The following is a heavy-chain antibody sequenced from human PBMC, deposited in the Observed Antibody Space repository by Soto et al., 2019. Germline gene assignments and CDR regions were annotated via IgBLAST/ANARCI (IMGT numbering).Heavy chain of an antibody. D-gene: IGHD3-3*01. CDR3: ARKFGVVIPLDS. CDR1: GYSFSSYA. CDR2: ISAYNGDT. Sequence: QVQLVQSGPEVKKPGASVKVSCKASGYSFSSYAFSWVRQAPGQGLEWMGWISAYNGDTNYAQELQGRFTMTTDTSTSTAYMELRGLRSDDTAVYSCARKFGVVIPLDSWGQGTLVTVSS. J-gene: IGHJ4*02. V-gene: IGHV1-18*01.